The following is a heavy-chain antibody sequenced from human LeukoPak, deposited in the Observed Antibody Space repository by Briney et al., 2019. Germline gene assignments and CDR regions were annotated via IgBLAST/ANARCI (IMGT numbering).Heavy chain of an antibody. D-gene: IGHD2/OR15-2a*01. CDR3: ARGGTAEYYIYFAY. V-gene: IGHV1-2*02. CDR1: AYTFTAYY. Sequence: ASVKVSCKTSAYTFTAYYIHWVRQAPGQGLEWMGWINPYSGTTNYAQNFQGRVTMTRDTSISTAYMELNSLISDDTAVYFCARGGTAEYYIYFAYWGQGSLVIVSS. J-gene: IGHJ4*02. CDR2: INPYSGTT.